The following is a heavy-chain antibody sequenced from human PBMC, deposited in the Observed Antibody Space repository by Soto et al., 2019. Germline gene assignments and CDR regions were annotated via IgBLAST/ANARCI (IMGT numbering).Heavy chain of an antibody. J-gene: IGHJ4*02. V-gene: IGHV3-9*01. CDR3: AKDDTSSRAAHFDY. CDR2: NSWNSGSI. Sequence: EVQLVESGGGLVQPGRSLRLSCAASGFTFDDYAMHWVRQAPGQGLEWVSGNSWNSGSIGYADPVKGRFTNSRDYAKNSLYLQMISLRAEDTALYYCAKDDTSSRAAHFDYWGQGTLVTVSS. CDR1: GFTFDDYA. D-gene: IGHD6-6*01.